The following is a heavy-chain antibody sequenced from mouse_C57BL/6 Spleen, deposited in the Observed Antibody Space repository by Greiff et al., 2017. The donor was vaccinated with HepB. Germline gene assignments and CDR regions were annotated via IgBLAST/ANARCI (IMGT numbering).Heavy chain of an antibody. Sequence: VQLQQSGPELVKPGASVKMSCKASGYTFTDYNMHWVKQSHGKSLEWIGYINPNNGGTSYNQKFKGKATLTVNKSSSTAYMELRSLTSEDSAVYYCASYGNGVWYFDVWGTGTTVTVSS. CDR1: GYTFTDYN. J-gene: IGHJ1*03. D-gene: IGHD2-1*01. V-gene: IGHV1-22*01. CDR3: ASYGNGVWYFDV. CDR2: INPNNGGT.